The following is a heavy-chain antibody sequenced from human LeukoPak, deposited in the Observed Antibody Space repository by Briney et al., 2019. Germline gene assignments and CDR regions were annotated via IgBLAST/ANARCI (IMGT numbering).Heavy chain of an antibody. CDR1: GGSISTYY. D-gene: IGHD1-26*01. J-gene: IGHJ4*02. CDR2: IYYSGST. Sequence: SETLSLTCAVSGGSISTYYWSWIRQPPGKGLEWIGYIYYSGSTNYNPSLKSRVTISVDTSKNQFSLKLNSVTAADTAVYYCARTRGATDFDYWGQGALVTVSS. V-gene: IGHV4-59*01. CDR3: ARTRGATDFDY.